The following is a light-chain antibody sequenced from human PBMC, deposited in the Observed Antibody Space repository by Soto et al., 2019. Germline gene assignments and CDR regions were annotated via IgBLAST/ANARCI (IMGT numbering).Light chain of an antibody. CDR3: QHYGSSPQA. CDR1: QSVSNNY. CDR2: GAS. V-gene: IGKV3-20*01. Sequence: EIVLTQSPVTLSLSPGERATLSCRASQSVSNNYLAWYQQKPGQAPRLVIYGASNRATGIPDRFSGSGSGTDFTLTISRLEPEDFAVYYCQHYGSSPQAFGQGTKVDI. J-gene: IGKJ1*01.